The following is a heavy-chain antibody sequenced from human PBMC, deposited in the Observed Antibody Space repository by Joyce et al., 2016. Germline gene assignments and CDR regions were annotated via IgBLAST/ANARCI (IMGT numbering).Heavy chain of an antibody. D-gene: IGHD3-22*01. CDR2: IYSAGST. V-gene: IGHV3-53*01. CDR3: ARELPTNYYDSSGYLDY. Sequence: EVQLVESGGGLIQPGGSLRLSCAASGCSVRSNYMTWVRQAPGKGPEGVSVIYSAGSTYYADSVKGRFTISRDNSKITLSLQMNSLRAEDTAVYYCARELPTNYYDSSGYLDYWGLGTLVTVSS. J-gene: IGHJ4*02. CDR1: GCSVRSNY.